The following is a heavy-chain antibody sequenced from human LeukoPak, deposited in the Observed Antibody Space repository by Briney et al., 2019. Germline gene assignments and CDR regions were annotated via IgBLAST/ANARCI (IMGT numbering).Heavy chain of an antibody. V-gene: IGHV3-48*01. Sequence: GGSLRLSCAASGFNYSSYTMNWVRQAPGMGLEWLSYISASRGITYYADSVKGRFAISRDNAKNSLYLQMHSLRAEDTAVYYCVRGSLASGVVVYYYYYLDVWGKGTTVTVSS. J-gene: IGHJ6*03. D-gene: IGHD3-3*01. CDR3: VRGSLASGVVVYYYYYLDV. CDR1: GFNYSSYT. CDR2: ISASRGIT.